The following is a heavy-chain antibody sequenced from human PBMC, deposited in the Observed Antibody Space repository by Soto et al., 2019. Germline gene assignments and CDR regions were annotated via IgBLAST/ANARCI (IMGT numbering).Heavy chain of an antibody. CDR2: ISSSSSYI. D-gene: IGHD6-19*01. CDR3: ARNRSSLSWFDP. V-gene: IGHV3-21*01. Sequence: PGGSLRLSCAASGFTFSSYSMNWVRQAPGKGLEWVSSISSSSSYIYYADSVKGRFTISRDNAKNSLYLQMNSLRAEDTAVYYCARNRSSLSWFDPWGQGTLVTVSS. J-gene: IGHJ5*02. CDR1: GFTFSSYS.